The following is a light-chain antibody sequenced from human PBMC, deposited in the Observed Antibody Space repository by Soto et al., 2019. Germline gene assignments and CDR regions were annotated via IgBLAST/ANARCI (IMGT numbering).Light chain of an antibody. V-gene: IGKV3-20*01. CDR1: QSVSSSY. CDR2: GAS. J-gene: IGKJ1*01. Sequence: EIVLTQSPGTLSLSPGERATLSCRASQSVSSSYLAWYRQKPGQAPRLLIYGASSRATGIPDRFSGSGSGTDFTLTISRLEPEDFAVYYCQQYGNWPRTFGQGTKVEIK. CDR3: QQYGNWPRT.